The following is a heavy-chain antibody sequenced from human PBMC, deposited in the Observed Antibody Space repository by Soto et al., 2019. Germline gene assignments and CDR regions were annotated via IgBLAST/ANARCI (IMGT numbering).Heavy chain of an antibody. CDR2: IIPLFGTT. CDR3: ARAAIHGSSCYFWFDP. D-gene: IGHD6-13*01. CDR1: GGTFSRHA. V-gene: IGHV1-69*13. J-gene: IGHJ5*02. Sequence: SVKVSCKTSGGTFSRHAINWVRQAPGQGLEWMGGIIPLFGTTNYAQKFKGRVTISADESSSTAYMELSSLTSEDAAVYYCARAAIHGSSCYFWFDPWGQGTLVTVSS.